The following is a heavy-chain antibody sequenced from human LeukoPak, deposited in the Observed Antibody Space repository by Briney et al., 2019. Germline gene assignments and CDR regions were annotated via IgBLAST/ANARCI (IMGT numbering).Heavy chain of an antibody. D-gene: IGHD1-14*01. CDR1: GFTFSSHL. V-gene: IGHV3-74*01. J-gene: IGHJ4*02. Sequence: GGSLRLSCAASGFTFSSHLMHWVRQAQGTGLVWVSSVKSGGTATNHADSVKGRFTISRDNSKNTLYLRMTSLRVEDTAVYYCVRKFATGDWGQGTLVTVSS. CDR2: VKSGGTAT. CDR3: VRKFATGD.